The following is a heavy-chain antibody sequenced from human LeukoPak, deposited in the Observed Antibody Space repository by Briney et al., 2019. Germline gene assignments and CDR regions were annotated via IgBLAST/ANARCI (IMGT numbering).Heavy chain of an antibody. J-gene: IGHJ5*02. Sequence: SETLSLTCTVSGDSISSYYWSWIRQPPGKGLEWIGYIYYSGSTNYNPSLKSRVIISVDTSKKQFSLKLSSVTAADTAVYYCARSPTYDFWSGYYYFDPWGQGTLVTVSS. CDR1: GDSISSYY. D-gene: IGHD3-3*01. CDR2: IYYSGST. V-gene: IGHV4-59*01. CDR3: ARSPTYDFWSGYYYFDP.